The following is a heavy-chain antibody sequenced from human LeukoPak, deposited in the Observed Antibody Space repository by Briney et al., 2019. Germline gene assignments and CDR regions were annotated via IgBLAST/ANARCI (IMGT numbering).Heavy chain of an antibody. Sequence: GGSLRLSCAASGFTFSSYGMHWVRQAPGKGLEWVAFIRYDGSNKYYADSVKGPFTISRDNSKNTLYLQMNSLRAEDTAVYYCAKERDTAMVTIDYWGQGTLVTVSS. CDR3: AKERDTAMVTIDY. CDR2: IRYDGSNK. CDR1: GFTFSSYG. V-gene: IGHV3-30*02. D-gene: IGHD5-18*01. J-gene: IGHJ4*02.